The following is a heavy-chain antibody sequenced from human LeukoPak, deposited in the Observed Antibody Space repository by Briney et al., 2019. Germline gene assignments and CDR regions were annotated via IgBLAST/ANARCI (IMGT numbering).Heavy chain of an antibody. CDR2: IYHRGTT. D-gene: IGHD3-22*01. CDR3: ASIAMFYYESSGYYSDY. Sequence: PSETLSLTCVVSGYSIRSGYYWGWIRQSPGKGLEWIGSIYHRGTTYYNPSLKRRVTISVDTSKNQFSLKLSSVTAADTAVYYCASIAMFYYESSGYYSDYWGQGTLVTVSS. CDR1: GYSIRSGYY. J-gene: IGHJ4*02. V-gene: IGHV4-38-2*01.